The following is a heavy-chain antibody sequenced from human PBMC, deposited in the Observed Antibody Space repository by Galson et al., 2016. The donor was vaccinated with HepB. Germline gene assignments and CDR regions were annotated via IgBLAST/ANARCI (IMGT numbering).Heavy chain of an antibody. Sequence: SVKVSCKASGYTFSAYYMHWVRQAPGQGLEWMGWISPNAGDINYSQNFQGRVTMTRDTSISTAYMELSSLKSDDTAVYYCARDRDMLNSGWYAYFDYWGQGTLVTVSS. D-gene: IGHD6-19*01. CDR1: GYTFSAYY. V-gene: IGHV1-2*02. CDR2: ISPNAGDI. CDR3: ARDRDMLNSGWYAYFDY. J-gene: IGHJ4*02.